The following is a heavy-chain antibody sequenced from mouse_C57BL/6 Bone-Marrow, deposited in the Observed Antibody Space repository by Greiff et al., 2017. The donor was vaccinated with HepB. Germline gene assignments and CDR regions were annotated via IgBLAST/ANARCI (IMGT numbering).Heavy chain of an antibody. D-gene: IGHD1-1*01. J-gene: IGHJ2*01. Sequence: EVKLVESEGGLVQPGSSMKLSCTASGFTFSDYYMAWVRQVPEKGLEWVANINYDGSSTYYLDSLKSRFIISRDNAKNILYLQMSSLKSEDTATYYCARGGCTTVVGYYFDYWGQGTTLTVSS. CDR3: ARGGCTTVVGYYFDY. CDR1: GFTFSDYY. CDR2: INYDGSST. V-gene: IGHV5-16*01.